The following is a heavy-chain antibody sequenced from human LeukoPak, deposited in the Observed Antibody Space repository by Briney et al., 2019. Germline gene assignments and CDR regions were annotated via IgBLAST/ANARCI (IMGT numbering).Heavy chain of an antibody. CDR3: ASAIAAPRVGSFQH. V-gene: IGHV3-53*01. J-gene: IGHJ1*01. CDR2: IYSGGST. CDR1: GFTVSSNY. Sequence: GGSLRLSCAASGFTVSSNYMSWVRQAPGKGLEWVSVIYSGGSTYYADSVKGRFTISRDNSKNTLYLQMNSLRAEDTAVYYCASAIAAPRVGSFQHWGQGTLVTVSS. D-gene: IGHD6-13*01.